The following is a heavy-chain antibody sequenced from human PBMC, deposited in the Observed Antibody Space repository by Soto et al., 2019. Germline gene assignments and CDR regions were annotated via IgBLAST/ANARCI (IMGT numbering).Heavy chain of an antibody. CDR3: ARDPSAYALLNX. CDR1: GYTFTGYY. V-gene: IGHV1-2*02. CDR2: INPKSGGT. J-gene: IGHJ4*02. D-gene: IGHD5-12*01. Sequence: ASVKVSCKASGYTFTGYYMHWVRQAPGQGLEWMGFINPKSGGTNYAQQFQGRVTMTRDTSISKAYMELRRLSSDDTAVYYCARDPSAYALLNXWGQGTLVTVSX.